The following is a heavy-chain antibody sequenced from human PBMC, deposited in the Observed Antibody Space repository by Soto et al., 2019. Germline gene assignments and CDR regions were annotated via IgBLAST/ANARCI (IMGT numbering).Heavy chain of an antibody. CDR3: AKDFGGTLVILYYYYGMEV. CDR2: ISYDGSNK. CDR1: GFTFSSYG. D-gene: IGHD3-10*01. Sequence: PGGSLRLSCAASGFTFSSYGMHWVRQAPGKGLEWVAVISYDGSNKYYADSVKGRFTISRDNSKNTLYLQMNSLRAEDTAVYYCAKDFGGTLVILYYYYGMEVWGKGNTVTVSA. J-gene: IGHJ6*04. V-gene: IGHV3-30*18.